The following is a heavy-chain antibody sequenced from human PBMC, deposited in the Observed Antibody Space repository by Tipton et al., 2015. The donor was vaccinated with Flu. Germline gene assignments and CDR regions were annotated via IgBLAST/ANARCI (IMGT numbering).Heavy chain of an antibody. CDR1: GGSFSGYY. V-gene: IGHV4-34*01. D-gene: IGHD3-10*01. Sequence: LRLSCAVYGGSFSGYYWNWIRQPPGKGLEWIGEINHSGRTNFNPSLKSRVAISVDTSKSQISLKLSSVTAADTTVYYCARGLSGSGSYQRRYFDSWGQGTLVTVSS. J-gene: IGHJ4*02. CDR3: ARGLSGSGSYQRRYFDS. CDR2: INHSGRT.